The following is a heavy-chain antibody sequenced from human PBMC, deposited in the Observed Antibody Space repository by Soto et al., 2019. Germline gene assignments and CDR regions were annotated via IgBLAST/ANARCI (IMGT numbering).Heavy chain of an antibody. Sequence: ASVKVSCKASGYTFTSYGISWMRQTPGQGLEWMGWISPYNGDTKYAQKFQGRVTMTTDTSTTTAYMELRSLRSDDTAVYYCAREAGSGSYYPFDYWGQGTLVTVSS. CDR1: GYTFTSYG. V-gene: IGHV1-18*01. CDR2: ISPYNGDT. J-gene: IGHJ4*02. CDR3: AREAGSGSYYPFDY. D-gene: IGHD3-10*01.